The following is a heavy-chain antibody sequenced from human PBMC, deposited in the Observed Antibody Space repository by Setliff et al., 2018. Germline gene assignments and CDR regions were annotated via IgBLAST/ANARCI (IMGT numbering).Heavy chain of an antibody. CDR3: ARHKSNGSGSYPSLYMDV. V-gene: IGHV4-59*08. Sequence: PSETLSLTCSVSGGSISSYYWSWIRQPPGKGLEWIGYIYYSGNTNYNPSLKSRVTISVDTSKNQFSLKLSSVTAADTAVYYCARHKSNGSGSYPSLYMDVWGKGIMVTVSS. D-gene: IGHD3-10*01. J-gene: IGHJ6*03. CDR2: IYYSGNT. CDR1: GGSISSYY.